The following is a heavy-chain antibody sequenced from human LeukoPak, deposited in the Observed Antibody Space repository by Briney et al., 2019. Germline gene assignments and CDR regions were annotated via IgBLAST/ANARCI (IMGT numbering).Heavy chain of an antibody. CDR3: ARSKLAAADFDY. J-gene: IGHJ4*02. D-gene: IGHD6-13*01. Sequence: SETLSLTCTVSGGSISSHYWSWIRQPAGKGLEWIGRIYTSGSTNYNPSLKSRVTMSVDTSKNQFSLKLSSVTAADTAVYYCARSKLAAADFDYWGQGTLVTVSS. V-gene: IGHV4-4*07. CDR2: IYTSGST. CDR1: GGSISSHY.